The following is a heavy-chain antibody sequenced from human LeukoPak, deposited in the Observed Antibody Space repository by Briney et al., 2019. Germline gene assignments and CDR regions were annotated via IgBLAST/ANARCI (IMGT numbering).Heavy chain of an antibody. CDR3: ARGRGGATTGFDH. V-gene: IGHV1-2*02. D-gene: IGHD1-26*01. CDR1: GYTFSGYY. CDR2: INSNSGAR. J-gene: IGHJ4*02. Sequence: VSVKVSCKASGYTFSGYYMHWVRQAPGQGLESMGWINSNSGARNYAPKFQGRVTFSRDNSISTAYMELSSLRSDDTAIYYCARGRGGATTGFDHWGQGTLVTVSS.